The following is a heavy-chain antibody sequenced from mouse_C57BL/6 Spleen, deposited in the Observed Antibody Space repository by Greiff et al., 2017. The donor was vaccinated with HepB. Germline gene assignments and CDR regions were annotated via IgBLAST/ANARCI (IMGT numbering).Heavy chain of an antibody. CDR2: IHPNSGST. Sequence: QVQLQQPGAELVKPGASVKLSCKASGYTFTSYWMHWVKQRPGQGLEWIGMIHPNSGSTNYNEKFKSKATLTVDKSSSTAYMQLSSLTSEDSAVYYCARSEGTMITTGAMDYWGQGTSVTDSS. CDR3: ARSEGTMITTGAMDY. V-gene: IGHV1-64*01. J-gene: IGHJ4*01. CDR1: GYTFTSYW. D-gene: IGHD2-4*01.